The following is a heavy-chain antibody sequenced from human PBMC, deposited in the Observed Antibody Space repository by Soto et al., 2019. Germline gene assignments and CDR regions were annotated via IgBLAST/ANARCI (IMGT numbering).Heavy chain of an antibody. CDR1: GGTFNCNA. CDR3: ARDHAVVVPAAIEYYYSGMAV. J-gene: IGHJ6*04. D-gene: IGHD2-2*02. CDR2: IIPIFGTA. V-gene: IGHV1-69*13. Sequence: LVKVSCKASGGTFNCNASSWVPQAPGQGLEWMGGIIPIFGTANYAQKFQGRVTITADESTSTAYMELSSLGSEDTAVYYCARDHAVVVPAAIEYYYSGMAVRRNRTTVTVS.